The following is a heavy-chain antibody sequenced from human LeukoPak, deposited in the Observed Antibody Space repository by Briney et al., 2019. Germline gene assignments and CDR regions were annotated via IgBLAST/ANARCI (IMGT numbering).Heavy chain of an antibody. V-gene: IGHV4-4*02. Sequence: SETLSLTCAVSGGSISSSNWWSWVRQPPEKGLEWIREIYHSGSTNYNPSLKSRVTISVDKSKNQFSLKLSSVTAADTAVYYCANLNAGIAVAGIGYWGQGTLVTVSS. CDR2: IYHSGST. CDR1: GGSISSSNW. J-gene: IGHJ4*02. D-gene: IGHD6-19*01. CDR3: ANLNAGIAVAGIGY.